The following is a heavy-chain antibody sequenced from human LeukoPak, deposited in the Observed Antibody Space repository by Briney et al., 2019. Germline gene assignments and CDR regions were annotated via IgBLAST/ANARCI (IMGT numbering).Heavy chain of an antibody. CDR1: GFTFSNYN. V-gene: IGHV3-23*01. Sequence: GGSLRLSCAASGFTFSNYNMNWVRQAPGKGLEWVSGVSGSGGSTHYADSVKGRFTISRDNSKNTLYLQMNSLRAEDTAVYYCAASLPNIVVVPATKGPFGYWGQGTLVTVSS. D-gene: IGHD2-2*01. J-gene: IGHJ4*02. CDR2: VSGSGGST. CDR3: AASLPNIVVVPATKGPFGY.